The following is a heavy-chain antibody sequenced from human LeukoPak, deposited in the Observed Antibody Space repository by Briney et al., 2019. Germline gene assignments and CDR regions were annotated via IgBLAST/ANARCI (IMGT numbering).Heavy chain of an antibody. CDR3: ARGTRINYFDD. Sequence: SETLSLTCTVSFGSINSYYWSWIRQPPGKGLEWIGYIYYSGSTNYNPSLKSRVTTSVDTSKNQFSLKLSSVTAADTAIYYCARGTRINYFDDWGQGTLVTVSS. J-gene: IGHJ4*02. D-gene: IGHD2/OR15-2a*01. V-gene: IGHV4-59*08. CDR2: IYYSGST. CDR1: FGSINSYY.